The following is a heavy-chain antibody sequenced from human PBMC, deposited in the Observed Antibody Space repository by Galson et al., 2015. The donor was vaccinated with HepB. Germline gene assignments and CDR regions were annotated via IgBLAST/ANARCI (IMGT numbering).Heavy chain of an antibody. CDR3: ARPGRELLYEPFDY. CDR1: GFTFSSYA. V-gene: IGHV3-30-3*01. D-gene: IGHD3-10*01. Sequence: SLRLSCAASGFTFSSYAMHWVRQAPGKGLEWVAVISYDGSNKYYADSVKGRFTISRDNSKNTLYLQMNSLRAEDTAVYYCARPGRELLYEPFDYWGQGTLVTVSS. CDR2: ISYDGSNK. J-gene: IGHJ4*02.